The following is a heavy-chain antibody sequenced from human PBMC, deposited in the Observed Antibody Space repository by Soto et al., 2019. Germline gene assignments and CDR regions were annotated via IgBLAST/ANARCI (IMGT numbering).Heavy chain of an antibody. CDR3: ARDWTGNTCPCLDV. V-gene: IGHV3-23*01. Sequence: EVQLWESGGGLVQPVGSLRLSCAASGFIFNNYALTWVRQSPGKGLEWVSTSGGSGGTTYYADSVKGRFTISRDSAKNTLSLQMNSMRVEDTATYYCARDWTGNTCPCLDVWGQGTTVSVSS. J-gene: IGHJ6*02. D-gene: IGHD2-8*02. CDR2: SGGSGGTT. CDR1: GFIFNNYA.